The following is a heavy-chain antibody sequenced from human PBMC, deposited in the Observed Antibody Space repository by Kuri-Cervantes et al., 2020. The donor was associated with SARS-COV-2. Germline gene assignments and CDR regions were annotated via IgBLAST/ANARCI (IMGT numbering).Heavy chain of an antibody. D-gene: IGHD1-26*01. J-gene: IGHJ3*02. Sequence: GGSLRLSCAASGFTFSSYAMHWVRQAPGKGLEWVSGISWNSGSIGYADSVKGRFTISRDNAKNSLYLQMNSLRAEDTAMYYCARAVPRGIVGATYAFDIWGQGTMVTVSS. CDR1: GFTFSSYA. V-gene: IGHV3-9*01. CDR3: ARAVPRGIVGATYAFDI. CDR2: ISWNSGSI.